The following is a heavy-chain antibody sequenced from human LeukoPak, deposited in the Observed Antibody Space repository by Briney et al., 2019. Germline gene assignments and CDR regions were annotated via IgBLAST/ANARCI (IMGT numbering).Heavy chain of an antibody. CDR1: GFSYSSYW. J-gene: IGHJ6*03. CDR3: TRDFQGRFYYHVDV. V-gene: IGHV3-7*01. D-gene: IGHD3-10*01. CDR2: MNQDGSEI. Sequence: GGSLRLSCAASGFSYSSYWMSWVRQAPGRGLEWVANMNQDGSEIYYVDSVKGRLTISRDNAKNSLYLQMNSLRAEDTGVYYCTRDFQGRFYYHVDVWGKGTTVTVSS.